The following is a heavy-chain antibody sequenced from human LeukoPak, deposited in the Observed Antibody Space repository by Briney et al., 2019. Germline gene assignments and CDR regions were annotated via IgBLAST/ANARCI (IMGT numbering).Heavy chain of an antibody. Sequence: ASVKVSCKASGYTFTSYDINWVRQATGQGLEWMGWMNPNRGNTGYPQKFQGRVTMTRNTSISTAYMELSSLRSEDTAVYYCARSVTAAANYYYMDVWGKGTTVTVSS. CDR2: MNPNRGNT. D-gene: IGHD6-13*01. CDR1: GYTFTSYD. CDR3: ARSVTAAANYYYMDV. V-gene: IGHV1-8*01. J-gene: IGHJ6*03.